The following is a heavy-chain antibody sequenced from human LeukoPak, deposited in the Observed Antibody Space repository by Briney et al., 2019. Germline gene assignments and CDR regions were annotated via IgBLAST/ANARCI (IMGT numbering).Heavy chain of an antibody. V-gene: IGHV4-59*01. J-gene: IGHJ6*03. Sequence: SETLSLTCAVYGGSFSGYYWSWIRQPPGKGLEWIGYIYYSGSTNYNPSLKSRVTISVDTSKNQFSLKLSSVTAADTAVYYCARGADDYMDVWGKGTTVTVSS. CDR2: IYYSGST. CDR3: ARGADDYMDV. D-gene: IGHD6-19*01. CDR1: GGSFSGYY.